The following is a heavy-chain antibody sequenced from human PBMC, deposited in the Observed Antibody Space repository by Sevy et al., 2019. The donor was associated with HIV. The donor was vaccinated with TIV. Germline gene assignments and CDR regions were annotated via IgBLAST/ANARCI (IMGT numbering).Heavy chain of an antibody. CDR2: TYYNGNT. CDR3: SRASLSFFYLDV. V-gene: IGHV4-31*03. Sequence: SDTLSLTCSVSGVSLSNGAYYWSWIRQHPEKGLEWIGYTYYNGNTYYNPSLKSRATISADTSKNQFSLRLSSVTAADTAVYYCSRASLSFFYLDVWGKGTTVTVSS. CDR1: GVSLSNGAYY. J-gene: IGHJ6*03.